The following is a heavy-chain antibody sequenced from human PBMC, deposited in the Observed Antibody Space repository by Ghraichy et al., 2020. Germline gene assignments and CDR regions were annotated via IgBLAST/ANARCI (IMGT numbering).Heavy chain of an antibody. Sequence: GALRLSCAASGFAFSSSAMSWVRQAPGKGLEWVSTISVSGATTYYADSVKGRFTISRDNSKNTLYLQMDSLRVEDTAVFYCAKALRGSSSWYRGNYFDYWGQGTLVTVSS. CDR1: GFAFSSSA. CDR3: AKALRGSSSWYRGNYFDY. CDR2: ISVSGATT. J-gene: IGHJ4*02. D-gene: IGHD6-13*01. V-gene: IGHV3-23*01.